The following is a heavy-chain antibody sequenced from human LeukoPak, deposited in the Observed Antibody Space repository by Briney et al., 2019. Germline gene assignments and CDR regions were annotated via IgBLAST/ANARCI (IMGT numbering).Heavy chain of an antibody. V-gene: IGHV1-2*02. CDR2: INPNTGGT. Sequence: ASVKVSCKASGYTFTDYYMHWVRQAPGQGLEWMGWINPNTGGTDYIQKFQGRVTMTRDTSISTAYMELNSLRSDDTAVYYCVRVVRRAAARAGNWFDPWGQGTLVTVSS. CDR3: VRVVRRAAARAGNWFDP. CDR1: GYTFTDYY. D-gene: IGHD6-13*01. J-gene: IGHJ5*02.